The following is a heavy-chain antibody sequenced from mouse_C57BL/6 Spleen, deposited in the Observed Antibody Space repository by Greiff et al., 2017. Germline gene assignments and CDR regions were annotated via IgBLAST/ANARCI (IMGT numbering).Heavy chain of an antibody. D-gene: IGHD2-4*01. CDR1: GFSLTSYG. CDR2: IWRGGST. J-gene: IGHJ1*03. V-gene: IGHV2-5*01. Sequence: VMLVESGPGLVQPSQSLSITCTVSGFSLTSYGVHWVRQSPGKGLEWLGVIWRGGSTDYNAAFMSRLSITKDNSKSQVFFKMNSLQADDTAIYYCAKGGKGDYDYDGWYFDVWGTGTTVTVSS. CDR3: AKGGKGDYDYDGWYFDV.